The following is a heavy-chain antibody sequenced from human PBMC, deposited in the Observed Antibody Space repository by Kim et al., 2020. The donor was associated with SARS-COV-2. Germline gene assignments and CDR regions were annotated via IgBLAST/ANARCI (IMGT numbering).Heavy chain of an antibody. CDR3: GRDKPTVADFDS. D-gene: IGHD4-17*01. Sequence: YACSVEGRFSICKDNAKKSLFLQMSSLTAEDTAVYYCGRDKPTVADFDSWGQGTLVTISS. V-gene: IGHV3-48*03. J-gene: IGHJ4*02.